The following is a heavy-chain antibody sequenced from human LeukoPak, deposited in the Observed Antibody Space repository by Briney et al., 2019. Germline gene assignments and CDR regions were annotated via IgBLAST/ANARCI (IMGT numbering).Heavy chain of an antibody. CDR2: ISGSGGST. J-gene: IGHJ6*02. Sequence: GGSLRLSCAASGFTFSSYAMSWVRQAPGKGLEWVSAISGSGGSTYYADSVKGRFTISGDNSKNTLYLQMNSLRAEDTAVYYCAKGWATVTTSPYYYYGMDVWGQGTTVTVSS. CDR1: GFTFSSYA. CDR3: AKGWATVTTSPYYYYGMDV. D-gene: IGHD4-17*01. V-gene: IGHV3-23*01.